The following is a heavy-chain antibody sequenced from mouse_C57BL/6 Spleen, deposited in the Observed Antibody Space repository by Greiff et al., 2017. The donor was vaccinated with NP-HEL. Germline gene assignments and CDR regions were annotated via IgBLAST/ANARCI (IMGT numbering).Heavy chain of an antibody. Sequence: EVKLMESGPGLVKPSQSLSLTCSVTGYSITSGYYWNWIRQFPGNKLEWMGYISYDGSNNYNPYLKNRISITRDTSKNQFFLKLNSVTTEDTATYYCARGDYYGYFDVWGTGTTVTVSS. J-gene: IGHJ1*03. V-gene: IGHV3-6*01. CDR3: ARGDYYGYFDV. CDR1: GYSITSGYY. D-gene: IGHD2-4*01. CDR2: ISYDGSN.